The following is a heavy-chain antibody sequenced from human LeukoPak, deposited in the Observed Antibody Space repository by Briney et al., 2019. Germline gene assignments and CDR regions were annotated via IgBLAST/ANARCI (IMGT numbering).Heavy chain of an antibody. Sequence: HPGGSLRLSCAASGFTFSSYWMSWVRQAPGKGLEWVANIKQDGSEKYYVDSVKGRFTISRDNAKNSLNLQMNSLRAEDTAVYYCARNIESIAAAGRRYFQHWGQGTLVTVSS. CDR2: IKQDGSEK. D-gene: IGHD6-13*01. CDR1: GFTFSSYW. V-gene: IGHV3-7*01. CDR3: ARNIESIAAAGRRYFQH. J-gene: IGHJ1*01.